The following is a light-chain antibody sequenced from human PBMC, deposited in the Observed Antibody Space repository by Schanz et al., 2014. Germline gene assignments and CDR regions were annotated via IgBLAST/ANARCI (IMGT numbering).Light chain of an antibody. CDR2: DVS. CDR1: SSDVGGYNY. V-gene: IGLV2-14*01. CDR3: SSHASNKPRVV. J-gene: IGLJ2*01. Sequence: QSVLTQPASVSGSPGQSITISCTGTSSDVGGYNYVSWYQQHPGKAPKVMIYDVSNRPSGVSNRFSGSKSGNTASLTVSGLQAEDEADYYCSSHASNKPRVVFGGGTKLTVL.